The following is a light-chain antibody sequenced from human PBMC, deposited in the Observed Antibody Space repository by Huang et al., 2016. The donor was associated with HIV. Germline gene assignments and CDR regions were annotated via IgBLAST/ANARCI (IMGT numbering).Light chain of an antibody. CDR2: RAS. Sequence: DIQMTQSPSTLSASVGDRVPIPCRASQNINTWLAWYQQKPGKAPDLLIYRASSLQVGVPSRFTGSGSGTEFTLTITSLQPDDLGTYYCQQYNTYLYTFGQGTKLEI. V-gene: IGKV1-5*03. J-gene: IGKJ2*01. CDR1: QNINTW. CDR3: QQYNTYLYT.